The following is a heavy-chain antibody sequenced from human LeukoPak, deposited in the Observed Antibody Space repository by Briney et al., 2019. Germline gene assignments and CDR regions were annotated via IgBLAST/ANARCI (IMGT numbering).Heavy chain of an antibody. CDR2: INNDGRST. V-gene: IGHV3-74*01. Sequence: GGSLRLSCASSGFTFSFYWMHWVRQAPEKGLVWVSRINNDGRSTSYAGSVKGRFTISRDNAKNTLYLQMNSLRAEDTAVYYCARDNEYCTGGTCRLDYWGQGALVTVSS. D-gene: IGHD2-15*01. CDR1: GFTFSFYW. J-gene: IGHJ4*02. CDR3: ARDNEYCTGGTCRLDY.